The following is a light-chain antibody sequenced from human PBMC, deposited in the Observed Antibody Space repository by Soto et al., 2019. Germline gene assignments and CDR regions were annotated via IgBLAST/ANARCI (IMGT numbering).Light chain of an antibody. CDR3: SSYTISSALQV. Sequence: QSALTQPASMSGSPGQSITISCTGTSSDVGRYNYVSWYQQYPGKAPKLMIYEVTNRPSGVSNRFSGSKSGNTASLTISGLQAEDEADYYCSSYTISSALQVFGTGTKLTVL. CDR1: SSDVGRYNY. CDR2: EVT. V-gene: IGLV2-14*03. J-gene: IGLJ1*01.